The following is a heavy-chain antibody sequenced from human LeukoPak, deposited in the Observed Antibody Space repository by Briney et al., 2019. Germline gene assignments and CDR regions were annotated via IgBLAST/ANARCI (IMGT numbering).Heavy chain of an antibody. CDR2: VYYSGST. D-gene: IGHD2-15*01. Sequence: SETLSLTCTVFGGSISRTSTCWGWFRQPPGKGLEWIGSVYYSGSTYYNPSLTSRVTISVDTSKNQFSLKLSSVTAADTAVYYCARLRIYCTGGTCYYYFDYWGQGTLVTVSP. CDR1: GGSISRTSTC. CDR3: ARLRIYCTGGTCYYYFDY. J-gene: IGHJ4*02. V-gene: IGHV4-39*01.